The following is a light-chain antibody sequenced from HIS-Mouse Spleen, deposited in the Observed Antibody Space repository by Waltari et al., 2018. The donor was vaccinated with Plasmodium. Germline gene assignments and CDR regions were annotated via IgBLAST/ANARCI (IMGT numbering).Light chain of an antibody. Sequence: EIVMTQSPATLSVSPGERATLSCRASQSVSSNLAWYQKKPGQAPRLLIYGASTRTTGIPARFSGSGSGTEFTLTISSLQYEDFAVYYCQQYNNWSFTFGPGTKVDIK. CDR1: QSVSSN. CDR2: GAS. CDR3: QQYNNWSFT. J-gene: IGKJ3*01. V-gene: IGKV3-15*01.